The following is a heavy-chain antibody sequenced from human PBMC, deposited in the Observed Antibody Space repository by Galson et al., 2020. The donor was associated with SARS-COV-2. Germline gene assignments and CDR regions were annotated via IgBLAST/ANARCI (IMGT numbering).Heavy chain of an antibody. CDR3: ARGGRSFDWLFSDY. Sequence: GGSLRLSCIGSGLTFGDYSINWFRQAPGKGLEWVGFLRSKTYSETTEYAASVEGRFTFSRDDSNSIAYLQMHSLKSEDTAVYYCARGGRSFDWLFSDYWGQGTLVTVSS. CDR2: LRSKTYSETT. J-gene: IGHJ4*02. CDR1: GLTFGDYS. D-gene: IGHD3-9*01. V-gene: IGHV3-49*03.